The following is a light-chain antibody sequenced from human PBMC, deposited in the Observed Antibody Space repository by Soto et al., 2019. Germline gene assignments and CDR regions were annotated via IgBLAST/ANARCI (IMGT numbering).Light chain of an antibody. J-gene: IGLJ2*01. CDR2: SNN. CDR3: AAWDDSLNGVV. CDR1: SSNIGSNT. Sequence: QSVLTQPPSASGTPGQRVTISCSGSSSNIGSNTVNWYQQLPGTAPKLLIYSNNHRASGVPDRFSGSKSGTSASLAISGLQSEDEADYYCAAWDDSLNGVVFGGGTQLTVL. V-gene: IGLV1-44*01.